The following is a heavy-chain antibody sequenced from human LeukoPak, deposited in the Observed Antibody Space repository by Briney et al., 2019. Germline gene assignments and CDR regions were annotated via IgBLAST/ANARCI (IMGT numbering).Heavy chain of an antibody. Sequence: PGGSLRPSCAASGFILSDHYMDWVRQAPGQGPELIGHIRNAGDGYTTEYAASVKGRFTVSRDDSKNSLYLQMNSLKPEDTAVYYCVRNHRHWFDPWGQGTLVTVSS. J-gene: IGHJ5*02. V-gene: IGHV3-72*01. CDR2: IRNAGDGYTT. CDR1: GFILSDHY. CDR3: VRNHRHWFDP.